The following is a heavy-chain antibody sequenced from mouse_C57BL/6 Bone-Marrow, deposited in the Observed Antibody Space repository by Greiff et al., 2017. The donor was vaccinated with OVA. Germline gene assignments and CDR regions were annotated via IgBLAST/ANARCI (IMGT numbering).Heavy chain of an antibody. CDR2: IDPEDGET. CDR1: GFIIKDYY. CDR3: ASNYGSSYFEY. V-gene: IGHV14-2*01. D-gene: IGHD1-1*01. Sequence: VQLQQSGAELVKPGASVKLSCTASGFIIKDYYMHWVKQRTEQGLEWIGRIDPEDGETKYATKFQGKATITAETCSNTAYLQLSSLTSEDTAVYYCASNYGSSYFEYWGQGSTLTVYS. J-gene: IGHJ2*01.